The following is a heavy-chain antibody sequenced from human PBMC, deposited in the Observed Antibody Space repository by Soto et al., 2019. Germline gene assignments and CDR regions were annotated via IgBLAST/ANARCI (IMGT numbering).Heavy chain of an antibody. V-gene: IGHV1-2*02. J-gene: IGHJ4*02. CDR3: ARDSPFDY. Sequence: QVQLVQSGAEVKKPGASVKVSCKASAYTFTDHYLHWVRQAPGQGLEWMGWIIPNTGDTNYAQKFQGRVTLTRDTSISTAYMELNGLKSDDTAVYYCARDSPFDYWGQGTLVTVSS. CDR2: IIPNTGDT. CDR1: AYTFTDHY.